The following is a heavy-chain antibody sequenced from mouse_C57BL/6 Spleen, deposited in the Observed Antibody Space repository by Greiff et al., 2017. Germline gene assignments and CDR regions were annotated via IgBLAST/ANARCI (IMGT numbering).Heavy chain of an antibody. V-gene: IGHV5-2*01. CDR3: ARQGLRGDWYFDV. Sequence: EVQLVESGGGLVQPGESLKLSCESNEYEFPSHDMSWVRKTPEKRLELVAAINSDGGSTYYPDTMGRRFILTRDGTKKALYLQMSRLRSEDTALSYCARQGLRGDWYFDVWGTGTTVTVSS. CDR1: EYEFPSHD. J-gene: IGHJ1*03. CDR2: INSDGGST. D-gene: IGHD2-4*01.